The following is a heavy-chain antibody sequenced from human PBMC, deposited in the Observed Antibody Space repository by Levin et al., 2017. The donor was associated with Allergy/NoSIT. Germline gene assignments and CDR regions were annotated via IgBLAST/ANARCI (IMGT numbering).Heavy chain of an antibody. CDR1: GGSVSSGTYY. V-gene: IGHV4-61*01. D-gene: IGHD5/OR15-5a*01. Sequence: PETLSLTCSVSGGSVSSGTYYWSWIRRPPGKGLEWIGYINYRGVTKYNPSLKSRVTISVDTSKHEFSLKVTSVTAADTAVYYCARNRIIVSGGNDYYYGMDVWGQGTTVTVSS. CDR2: INYRGVT. CDR3: ARNRIIVSGGNDYYYGMDV. J-gene: IGHJ6*02.